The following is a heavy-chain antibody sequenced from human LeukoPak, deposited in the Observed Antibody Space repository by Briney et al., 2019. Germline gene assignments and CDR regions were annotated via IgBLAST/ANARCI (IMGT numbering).Heavy chain of an antibody. CDR1: GFIFSDYY. Sequence: GGSLRLSCAASGFIFSDYYMTWLRQAPGKGLEWVSLISGDGGSTYYADSVKGRFTISRDNAKNSLYLQMNSLRAEDTAVYYCTTRGELLFGDDAFDFWGQGTLVTVSS. CDR2: ISGDGGST. D-gene: IGHD3-16*02. CDR3: TTRGELLFGDDAFDF. J-gene: IGHJ3*01. V-gene: IGHV3-11*01.